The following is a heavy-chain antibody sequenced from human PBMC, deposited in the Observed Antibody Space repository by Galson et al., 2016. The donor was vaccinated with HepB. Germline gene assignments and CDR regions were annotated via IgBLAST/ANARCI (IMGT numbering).Heavy chain of an antibody. Sequence: SVKVSCKASGYTFSNYGISWVRQAPGQGLEWMGWVSTYNGNTEYAQKQQGRVTMTTDTTTSTAYMELRSLRPDDTAVYYCARGQIYWYFDLRGRGAQVTVSS. J-gene: IGHJ2*01. CDR3: ARGQIYWYFDL. CDR1: GYTFSNYG. CDR2: VSTYNGNT. V-gene: IGHV1-18*01.